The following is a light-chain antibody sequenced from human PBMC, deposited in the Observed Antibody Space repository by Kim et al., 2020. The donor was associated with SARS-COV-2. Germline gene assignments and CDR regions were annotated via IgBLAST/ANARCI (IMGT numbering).Light chain of an antibody. J-gene: IGKJ4*01. CDR2: WAS. CDR3: QQYFGSPLT. CDR1: QSLLSSSDNRNY. V-gene: IGKV4-1*01. Sequence: DIVMTQSPGSLAVSLGERATIKCKSSQSLLSSSDNRNYLSWYQRKPGQPPKLLISWASARTSGVPDRFSGSGSGTDFTLTISSLQAEDVAVYYCQQYFGSPLTFGGGTKVDIK.